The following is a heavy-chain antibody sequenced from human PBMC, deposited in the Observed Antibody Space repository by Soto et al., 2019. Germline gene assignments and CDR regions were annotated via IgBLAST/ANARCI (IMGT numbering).Heavy chain of an antibody. CDR1: GFAFSSYL. Sequence: GGSLRLSCAASGFAFSSYLMGWVRQAPGKGLEWISGISQNSGSIYYIESVRGRFTISRDNSKNTLFLQMNTLRVEDTAIYYCASYLWGNYRYFHYWGQGTPVTVSS. CDR3: ASYLWGNYRYFHY. CDR2: ISQNSGSI. J-gene: IGHJ4*02. V-gene: IGHV3-23*01. D-gene: IGHD3-16*01.